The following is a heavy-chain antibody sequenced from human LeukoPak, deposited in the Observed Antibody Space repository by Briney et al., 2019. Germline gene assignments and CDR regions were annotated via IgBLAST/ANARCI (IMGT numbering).Heavy chain of an antibody. J-gene: IGHJ6*02. CDR1: GFTFRSYV. V-gene: IGHV3-23*01. D-gene: IGHD5-12*01. CDR2: LNTDGAWI. CDR3: AKGADYSHYYDLDV. Sequence: PGGSLRLSCAASGFTFRSYVMSWVRLAPGKGLEWVSGLNTDGAWIYYADSVKGRFTISRDNFKNTLYLQMNSLRAEDTAVYYCAKGADYSHYYDLDVWGQGTTVTVSS.